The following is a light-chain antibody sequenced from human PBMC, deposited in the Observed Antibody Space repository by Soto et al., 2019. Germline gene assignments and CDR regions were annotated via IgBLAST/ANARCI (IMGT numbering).Light chain of an antibody. CDR2: KAS. V-gene: IGKV1-5*03. J-gene: IGKJ4*01. CDR3: QQYERYPLT. CDR1: HSINSW. Sequence: DIQMTQSPPTLYASIGDIVTITCRASHSINSWLAWYQQKPGKAPKLLMQKASSLESGVPSRFSGSGSGTEFTLTISSLQPDDFATYYCQQYERYPLTFGGGTGVEIK.